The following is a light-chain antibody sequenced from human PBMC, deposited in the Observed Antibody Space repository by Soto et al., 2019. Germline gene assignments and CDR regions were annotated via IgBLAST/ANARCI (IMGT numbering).Light chain of an antibody. J-gene: IGLJ2*01. CDR3: QVWDTHTGI. Sequence: SYELTQSLSVSVAQGQTARITCGGNNIGSKILHWYQQRPGQAPVVVIYRDKYRPSGIPERFSGSNSGNTATLTITRAQAWDEADYYCQVWDTHTGIFGGGTKLTVL. CDR1: NIGSKI. V-gene: IGLV3-9*01. CDR2: RDK.